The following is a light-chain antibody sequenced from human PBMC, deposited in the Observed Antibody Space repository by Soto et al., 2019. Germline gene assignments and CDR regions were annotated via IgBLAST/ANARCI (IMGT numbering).Light chain of an antibody. CDR1: QTISSW. J-gene: IGKJ1*01. CDR3: QHYNSYSEP. CDR2: KAS. V-gene: IGKV1-5*03. Sequence: DIQMTQSPSTLSGSVGDRVTITCRASQTISSWLAWYQQKPGKAPKLLIYKASTLKSGVPSRFSGSGSGTEFTLTISSLQPDDFATYYCQHYNSYSEPFGQGTIV.